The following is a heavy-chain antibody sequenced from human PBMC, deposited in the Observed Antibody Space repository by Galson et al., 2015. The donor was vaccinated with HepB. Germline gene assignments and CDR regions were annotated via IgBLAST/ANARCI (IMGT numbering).Heavy chain of an antibody. CDR3: ARGGKYGSGSYNWFDP. CDR1: GFTFSSYS. D-gene: IGHD3-10*01. Sequence: SLRLSCAASGFTFSSYSMNWVRQAPGKGLEWVSYISGSSSTIYYADSVKGRFTISRDNAKNSLYLQMNSLGGEDTAVYYCARGGKYGSGSYNWFDPWGQGTLVTVSS. J-gene: IGHJ5*02. V-gene: IGHV3-48*01. CDR2: ISGSSSTI.